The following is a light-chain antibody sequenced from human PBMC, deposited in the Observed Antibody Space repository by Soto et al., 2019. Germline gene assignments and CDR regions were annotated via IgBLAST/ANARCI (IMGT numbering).Light chain of an antibody. J-gene: IGLJ2*01. V-gene: IGLV2-11*01. CDR2: DVN. CDR1: SSDIGSYNF. CDR3: CSYAGSYTLV. Sequence: QSVLTQPPSASGSPGQSVTISCTGTSSDIGSYNFVSWYQQHPGKAPKVIIYDVNKRPSGVPDRFSGSKSGNTASLTISGLQTEDEADYYCCSYAGSYTLVFGGGTKLTVL.